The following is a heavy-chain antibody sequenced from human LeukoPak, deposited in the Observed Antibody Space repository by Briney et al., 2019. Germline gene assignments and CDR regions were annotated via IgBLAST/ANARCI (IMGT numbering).Heavy chain of an antibody. Sequence: SVKVSCKASGFTFTSHDYNWVRQAPGQGLEWMGGIIPIFGTANYAQKFQGRVTITADESTSTAYMELSSLRSEDTAVYYCARDGVKEMAPHWGQGTLVTVSS. CDR3: ARDGVKEMAPH. CDR2: IIPIFGTA. D-gene: IGHD5-24*01. CDR1: GFTFTSHD. J-gene: IGHJ4*02. V-gene: IGHV1-69*13.